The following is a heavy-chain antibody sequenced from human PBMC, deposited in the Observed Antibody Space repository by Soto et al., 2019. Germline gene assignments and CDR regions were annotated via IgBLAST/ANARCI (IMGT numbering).Heavy chain of an antibody. CDR2: IYYSGST. D-gene: IGHD6-19*01. CDR3: ARPSSGWYPYFDY. J-gene: IGHJ4*02. CDR1: GGSISSSSYY. V-gene: IGHV4-39*01. Sequence: SETLSLTCTVSGGSISSSSYYWGWIRQPPGKGLEWIGSIYYSGSTYYNPSLKSRVTISVDTSKNQFSLKLSSVTAADTAVYYCARPSSGWYPYFDYWGQGTLVTVSS.